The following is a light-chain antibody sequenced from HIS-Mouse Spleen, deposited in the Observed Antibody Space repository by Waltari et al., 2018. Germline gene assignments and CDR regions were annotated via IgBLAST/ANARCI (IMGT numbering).Light chain of an antibody. Sequence: QSALTQPPSASWSPGQSVTISCTGTSSDVGGYNYVSWYQQHPGKAPKLMIYEVSNRPSGVPDRVSGSKAGNTASLTVSGLQAEDEADYYCSSYAGSNNWVFGGGTKLTVL. CDR1: SSDVGGYNY. V-gene: IGLV2-8*01. CDR3: SSYAGSNNWV. CDR2: EVS. J-gene: IGLJ2*01.